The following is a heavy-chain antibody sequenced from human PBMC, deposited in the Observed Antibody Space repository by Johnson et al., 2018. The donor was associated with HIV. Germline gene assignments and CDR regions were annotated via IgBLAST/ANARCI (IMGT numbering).Heavy chain of an antibody. CDR2: ISYDGSNK. Sequence: QVQLVESGGGVVQPGRSLRLSCAASGFTFSRFGMHWVRQAPGKGLEWVAVISYDGSNKYYADSVKGRFTISRDNSKNTLYLQMNSLRAEDTAVYYCARGGSSTSLDAFDIWGQGTMVTVSS. D-gene: IGHD2-2*01. V-gene: IGHV3-30*03. CDR1: GFTFSRFG. CDR3: ARGGSSTSLDAFDI. J-gene: IGHJ3*02.